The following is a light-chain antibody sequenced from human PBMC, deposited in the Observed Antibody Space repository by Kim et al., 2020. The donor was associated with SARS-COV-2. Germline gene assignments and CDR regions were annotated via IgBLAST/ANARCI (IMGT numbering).Light chain of an antibody. Sequence: DIQMTQSPSSLSASVGERVTITCQASQDIKKSLNWFHQKPGKAPKVLISDASNLETGVPSRFTASASGTHFTFSVNSLQPDDVRTYFCQQYDNLPYTFGQGTKLEI. CDR3: QQYDNLPYT. CDR1: QDIKKS. J-gene: IGKJ2*01. CDR2: DAS. V-gene: IGKV1-33*01.